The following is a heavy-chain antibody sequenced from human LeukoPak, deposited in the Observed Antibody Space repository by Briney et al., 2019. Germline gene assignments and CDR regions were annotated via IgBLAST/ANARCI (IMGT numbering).Heavy chain of an antibody. CDR3: ARAYSSGWYQSGVYFDY. J-gene: IGHJ4*02. D-gene: IGHD6-19*01. V-gene: IGHV1-2*02. CDR1: VYTFTGYY. CDR2: INPNSGGT. Sequence: ASVKVSCKASVYTFTGYYMHWVRQATGQGLEWVGWINPNSGGTNNAQKFQGRVTMTRDTSISTAYMELSRLRSDDTAVYYCARAYSSGWYQSGVYFDYWGQGTLVTVSS.